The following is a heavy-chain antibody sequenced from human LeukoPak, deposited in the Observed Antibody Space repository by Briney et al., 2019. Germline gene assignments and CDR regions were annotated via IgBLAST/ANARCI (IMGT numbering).Heavy chain of an antibody. D-gene: IGHD1-26*01. Sequence: KTSETLSLTCTVSSGSIRSYCWGWVRQPPGKGLEWIGRIYTTGTTQYNPSLKSRVTMSVDTSTNQFSLNLRSMTAADTAVYYCGRQGYTASYYFFDYWSQGTLVAVS. J-gene: IGHJ4*02. CDR1: SGSIRSYC. CDR3: GRQGYTASYYFFDY. CDR2: IYTTGTT. V-gene: IGHV4-4*07.